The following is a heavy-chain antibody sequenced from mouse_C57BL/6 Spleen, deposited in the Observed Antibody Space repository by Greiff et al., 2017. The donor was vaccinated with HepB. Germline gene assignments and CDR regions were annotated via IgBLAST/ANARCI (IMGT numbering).Heavy chain of an antibody. V-gene: IGHV1-50*01. CDR2: IDPSDSYT. CDR1: GYTFTSYW. J-gene: IGHJ1*03. D-gene: IGHD2-5*01. Sequence: QVQLQQSGAELVKPGASVKLSCKASGYTFTSYWMQWVKQRPGQGLEWIGEIDPSDSYTNYNQKFKGKATLTVDTSSSTAYMQLSSLTSEDSAVYYCARAFDSNPWYFDVWGTGTTVTVSS. CDR3: ARAFDSNPWYFDV.